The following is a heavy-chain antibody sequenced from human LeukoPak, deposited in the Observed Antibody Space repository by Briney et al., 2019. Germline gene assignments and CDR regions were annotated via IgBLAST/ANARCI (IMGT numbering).Heavy chain of an antibody. D-gene: IGHD5-12*01. V-gene: IGHV3-74*01. CDR1: GVTFSSYW. J-gene: IGHJ4*02. CDR3: ARLGSYSGYDNYFDY. Sequence: GGSLRLSCAASGVTFSSYWMHWVRQAPGQGLVWVSRISSDGCSTSYADSVKGRFTISRDNAKNTLYMQMNRLRAESTAVYYCARLGSYSGYDNYFDYWGQGTLVTVSS. CDR2: ISSDGCST.